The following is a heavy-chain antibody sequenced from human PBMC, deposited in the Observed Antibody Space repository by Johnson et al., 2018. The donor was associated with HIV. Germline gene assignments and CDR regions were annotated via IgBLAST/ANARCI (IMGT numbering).Heavy chain of an antibody. CDR3: AKDWLRYSSSPNKAFDF. D-gene: IGHD6-6*01. CDR2: ISWNSDTI. J-gene: IGHJ3*01. V-gene: IGHV3-9*01. Sequence: VRLVESGGGLVQPGRSLRLSCAASGFTFGDYAMHWVRQAPGKGLEWVSGISWNSDTIGYADSVKGRFTISRDNAKNSLYLQMYSLRDEDTALYYCAKDWLRYSSSPNKAFDFWGQGTMVTVSS. CDR1: GFTFGDYA.